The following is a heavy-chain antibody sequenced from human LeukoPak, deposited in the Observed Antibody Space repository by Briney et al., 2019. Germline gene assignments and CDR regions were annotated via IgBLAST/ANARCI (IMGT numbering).Heavy chain of an antibody. D-gene: IGHD6-13*01. CDR2: IYYSGST. Sequence: PETLSLTCTVSAGSISSYYWSWILQPPGKGLEWIGYIYYSGSTNYNPSLKSRVTISVDTSKNLFSLKLSSVTGADTAMYYCARGDSSSWYLGAFDIWGQGTMVTVSS. J-gene: IGHJ3*02. V-gene: IGHV4-59*01. CDR1: AGSISSYY. CDR3: ARGDSSSWYLGAFDI.